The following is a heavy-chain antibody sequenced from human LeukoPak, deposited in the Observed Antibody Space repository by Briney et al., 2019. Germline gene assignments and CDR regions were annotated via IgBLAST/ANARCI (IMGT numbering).Heavy chain of an antibody. CDR2: ISSSGSTI. CDR1: GFTFRSYE. V-gene: IGHV3-48*03. J-gene: IGHJ4*02. D-gene: IGHD2/OR15-2a*01. CDR3: ARDLEYTTSPGDY. Sequence: GGSLRLSCAASGFTFRSYEMNWVRQAPGKGLEWVSYISSSGSTIFYADSVKGRFTISRDNAKNSLYLQMNSLRAEDTAVYYCARDLEYTTSPGDYWGQGTLVTVSS.